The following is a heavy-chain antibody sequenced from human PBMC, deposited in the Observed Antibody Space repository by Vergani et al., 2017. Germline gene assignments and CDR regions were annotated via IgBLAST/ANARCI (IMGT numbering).Heavy chain of an antibody. J-gene: IGHJ3*02. Sequence: QVQLVESGGGVVQPGRSLRLSCAASGFTFGSYGMHWVRQAPGKGLEWVAVISYDGSNKYYADSVKGRFTISRDNSKNTLYLQMNSLRAEDTAVYYCAKVSSDFWSGQGAFDIWGQGTMVTVSS. V-gene: IGHV3-30*18. D-gene: IGHD3-3*01. CDR3: AKVSSDFWSGQGAFDI. CDR1: GFTFGSYG. CDR2: ISYDGSNK.